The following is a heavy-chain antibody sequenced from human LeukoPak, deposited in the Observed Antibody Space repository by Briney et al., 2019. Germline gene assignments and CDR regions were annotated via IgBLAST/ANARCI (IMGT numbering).Heavy chain of an antibody. CDR3: AREGTTVAAGAFDF. V-gene: IGHV3-13*01. CDR2: IDTAGDT. CDR1: GFTFSSYD. D-gene: IGHD1/OR15-1a*01. J-gene: IGHJ3*01. Sequence: GGSLRLSCAASGFTFSSYDMYWVRHVTGKGLAWVSAIDTAGDTYYEGSVKGRFTISRENAKNSLYLQMNSLRAEDTAVYYCAREGTTVAAGAFDFWGQGTRVTVSS.